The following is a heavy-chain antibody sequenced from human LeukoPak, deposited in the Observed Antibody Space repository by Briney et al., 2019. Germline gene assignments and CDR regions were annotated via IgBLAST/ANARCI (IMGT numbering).Heavy chain of an antibody. J-gene: IGHJ4*02. CDR1: GSTFSTYA. Sequence: GGSLRLSCAASGSTFSTYAMTWVRQAPGKGLEWVSGISGSGIYTYYADSVKGRFTISRDNSKNTLYLQMNSLRAEDTAVYYCAKDSYQLLRDALDYWGQGTLVTVSS. V-gene: IGHV3-23*01. CDR3: AKDSYQLLRDALDY. CDR2: ISGSGIYT. D-gene: IGHD2-2*01.